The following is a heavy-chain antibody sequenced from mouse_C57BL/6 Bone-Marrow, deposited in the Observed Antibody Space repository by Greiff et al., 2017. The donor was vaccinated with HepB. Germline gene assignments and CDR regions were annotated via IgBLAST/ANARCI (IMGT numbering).Heavy chain of an antibody. CDR2: ISSGSSTI. CDR1: GFTFSDYG. D-gene: IGHD2-5*01. Sequence: EVKVVESGGGLVKPGGSLKLSCAASGFTFSDYGMHWVRQAPEKGLEWVAYISSGSSTIYYADTVKGRFTISRDNAKNTLFLQMTSLRSEDTAMYYCARGQYSNYVLAWFAYWGQGTLVTVSA. CDR3: ARGQYSNYVLAWFAY. J-gene: IGHJ3*01. V-gene: IGHV5-17*01.